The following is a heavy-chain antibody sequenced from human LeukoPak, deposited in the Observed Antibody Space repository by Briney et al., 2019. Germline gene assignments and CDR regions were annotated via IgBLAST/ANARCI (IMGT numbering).Heavy chain of an antibody. D-gene: IGHD3-16*02. V-gene: IGHV4-39*01. CDR2: IDYSGSA. CDR1: GGSINSGGYY. J-gene: IGHJ5*02. Sequence: SETLSLTCNVSGGSINSGGYYRGWIRQPPGKGLEWIGSIDYSGSAVYSPSLKSRLTISVDTSKNQFSLRVASVTAADTAVYYCARRTYSYGFRFDPWGQGTLVTVSS. CDR3: ARRTYSYGFRFDP.